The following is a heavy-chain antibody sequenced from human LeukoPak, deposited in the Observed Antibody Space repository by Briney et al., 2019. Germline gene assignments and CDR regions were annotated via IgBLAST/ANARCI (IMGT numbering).Heavy chain of an antibody. CDR1: GFIFSSYG. V-gene: IGHV3-30*02. J-gene: IGHJ4*02. D-gene: IGHD3-22*01. Sequence: PGGSLRLSCAASGFIFSSYGMHWVRQAPGKGLEWAAFIRYDGSNKYYADSVKGRFTISRDNSKNTLYLQMNSLRAEDTAVYYCARRRFGYYYDSSGYSDYWGQGTLVTVSS. CDR2: IRYDGSNK. CDR3: ARRRFGYYYDSSGYSDY.